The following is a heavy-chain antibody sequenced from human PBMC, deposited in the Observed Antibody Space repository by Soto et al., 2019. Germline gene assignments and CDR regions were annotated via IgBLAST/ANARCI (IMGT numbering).Heavy chain of an antibody. CDR3: ANKLDTTLGD. D-gene: IGHD5-18*01. CDR1: GGSISRSSW. CDR2: IYHSGNT. J-gene: IGHJ4*02. V-gene: IGHV4-4*02. Sequence: SETLSLTCAVSGGSISRSSWWTWVRQPPGKGLEWIGEIYHSGNTNYNPSLKSRVSFSVDKSKNQFSLRLTSVTAADTAVYYCANKLDTTLGDWGQGTLVTVSS.